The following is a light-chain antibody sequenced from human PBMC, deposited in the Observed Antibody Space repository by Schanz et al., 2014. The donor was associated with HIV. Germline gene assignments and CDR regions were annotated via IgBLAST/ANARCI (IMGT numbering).Light chain of an antibody. Sequence: QPVLTQPPSASGTPGQRVTISCSGSSSNIGSNFVYWYQRLPGTAPKLLIFRNSQRPSGVPDRFSGSRSGTSASLAISGLRSEDEADYFCAAWDDSLSGPVFGGGTKLTVL. CDR1: SSNIGSNF. CDR3: AAWDDSLSGPV. V-gene: IGLV1-47*01. CDR2: RNS. J-gene: IGLJ3*02.